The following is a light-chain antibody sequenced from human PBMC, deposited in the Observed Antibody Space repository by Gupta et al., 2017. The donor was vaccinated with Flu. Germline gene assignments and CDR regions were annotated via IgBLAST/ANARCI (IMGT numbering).Light chain of an antibody. J-gene: IGLJ3*02. CDR1: SSNIGSNY. Sequence: QSVLTQPPSASGTPGQRVTISCSGSSSNIGSNYVYWYQQLPGTAPKLLIYRNNQRPSGVPDRFSGSKSGTSASLAISGLRSEDEADYYCAAWDDSRSGRWVVGGGTKLTVL. V-gene: IGLV1-47*01. CDR3: AAWDDSRSGRWV. CDR2: RNN.